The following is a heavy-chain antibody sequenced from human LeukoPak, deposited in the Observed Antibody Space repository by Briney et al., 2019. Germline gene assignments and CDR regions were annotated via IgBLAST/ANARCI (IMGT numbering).Heavy chain of an antibody. J-gene: IGHJ4*02. CDR2: IIPIFGTA. V-gene: IGHV1-69*13. CDR1: GYTFTSYG. Sequence: ASVKVSCKASGYTFTSYGISWVRQAPGQGLEWMGGIIPIFGTANYAQKCQGRVTITADESTSTAYMELSSLRSEDTAVYYCARSGVVVPAAHFDYWGQGTLVTVSS. D-gene: IGHD2-2*01. CDR3: ARSGVVVPAAHFDY.